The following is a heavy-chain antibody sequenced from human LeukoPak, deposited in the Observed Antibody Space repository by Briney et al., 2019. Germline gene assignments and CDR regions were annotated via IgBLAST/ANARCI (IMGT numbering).Heavy chain of an antibody. CDR1: GFTFSSYA. V-gene: IGHV3-23*01. CDR2: ISGSGGST. CDR3: AKEPVGSVVPAAIFGSWFDP. D-gene: IGHD2-2*02. Sequence: PGGPLRLSCAASGFTFSSYAMSWVRQAPGKGLEWVSAISGSGGSTYYADSVKGRFTISRDNSKNTLYLQMNSLRAEDTAVYYCAKEPVGSVVPAAIFGSWFDPWGQGTLVTVSS. J-gene: IGHJ5*02.